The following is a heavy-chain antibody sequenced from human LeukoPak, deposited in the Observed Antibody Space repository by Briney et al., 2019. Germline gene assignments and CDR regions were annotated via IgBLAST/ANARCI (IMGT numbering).Heavy chain of an antibody. CDR1: GGSISSYY. CDR3: ARLIRPLGYYFEY. CDR2: IYYSGST. V-gene: IGHV4-59*01. Sequence: SETLSLTCTVSGGSISSYYWSWTRQPPGKGLEWIGYIYYSGSTNYNPSLKSRVTISVDTSKNQFSLKLSSVTAADTAVYYCARLIRPLGYYFEYCGQGTLVTVSS. J-gene: IGHJ4*02. D-gene: IGHD2-15*01.